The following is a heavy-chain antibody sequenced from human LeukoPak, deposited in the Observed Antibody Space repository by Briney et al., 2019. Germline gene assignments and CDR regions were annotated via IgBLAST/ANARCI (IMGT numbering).Heavy chain of an antibody. J-gene: IGHJ5*02. CDR1: GFTFSSYG. CDR3: AKEGGHRNWFDP. Sequence: GGSLRLSCAASGFTFSSYGMHWVRQAPGKGLEWVAVISYDGSNKYYADSVKGRFTISRDNSKSTLYLQMNSLRAEDTAVYYCAKEGGHRNWFDPWGQGTLVTVSS. CDR2: ISYDGSNK. D-gene: IGHD2-15*01. V-gene: IGHV3-30*18.